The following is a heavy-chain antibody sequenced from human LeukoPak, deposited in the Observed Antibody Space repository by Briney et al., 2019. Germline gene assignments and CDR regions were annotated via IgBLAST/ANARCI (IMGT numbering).Heavy chain of an antibody. D-gene: IGHD4-17*01. CDR1: GFTVSSNY. Sequence: PRGSLRLSCAASGFTVSSNYMSWVRQAPGKGLEWVSVIYSGGSTYYADSVKGRFTISRDNSKNTLYLQMNSLRAEDTAVYYCARDLSGDYDYWGQGTLVTVSS. V-gene: IGHV3-53*01. CDR2: IYSGGST. CDR3: ARDLSGDYDY. J-gene: IGHJ4*02.